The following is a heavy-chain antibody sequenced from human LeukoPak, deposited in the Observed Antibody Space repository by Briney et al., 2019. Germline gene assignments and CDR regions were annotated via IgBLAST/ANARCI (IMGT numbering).Heavy chain of an antibody. CDR3: ARDFRDYYDSSGPFDY. J-gene: IGHJ4*02. V-gene: IGHV3-30-3*01. D-gene: IGHD3-22*01. CDR2: ISYDGSNK. CDR1: GFTFSSYA. Sequence: GGSLRLSCAAAGFTFSSYAMHWVRQAPGKGLEWVAVISYDGSNKYYADSVKGRFTISRDNSKNTLYLQMNSLRAEDTAVYYCARDFRDYYDSSGPFDYWGQGTLVTVSS.